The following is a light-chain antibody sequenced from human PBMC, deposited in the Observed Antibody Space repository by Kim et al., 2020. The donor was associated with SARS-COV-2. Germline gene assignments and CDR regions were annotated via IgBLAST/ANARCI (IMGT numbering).Light chain of an antibody. CDR2: DAS. CDR1: QSISSS. CDR3: QQYDSFAQYT. Sequence: ETVGDRGTITCRASQSISSSLAWYQQKPGKAPNLLIYDASSLERGVPSRFSGSGSGTEFTLAISSLQPEDFATYFCQQYDSFAQYTFGQGTKLEI. V-gene: IGKV1-5*01. J-gene: IGKJ2*01.